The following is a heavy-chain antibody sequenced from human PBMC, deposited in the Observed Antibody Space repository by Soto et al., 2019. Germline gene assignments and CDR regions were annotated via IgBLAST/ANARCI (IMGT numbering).Heavy chain of an antibody. J-gene: IGHJ6*03. V-gene: IGHV3-48*01. CDR3: ARARGRSGYYYMDV. Sequence: GGSLRLSCAASGLTFSSYSMKWVRQAPGKGLEWISYISSSGSAIYYAASVKGRFTISRDNAKNSLYLQMNSLRAEDTAVSYCARARGRSGYYYMDVWGKGTTVTVSS. D-gene: IGHD3-3*01. CDR1: GLTFSSYS. CDR2: ISSSGSAI.